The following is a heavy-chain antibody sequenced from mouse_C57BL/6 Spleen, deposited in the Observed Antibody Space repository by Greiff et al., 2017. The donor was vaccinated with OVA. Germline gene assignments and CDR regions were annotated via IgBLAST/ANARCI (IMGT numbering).Heavy chain of an antibody. Sequence: VQLQESGPGLVQPSQSLSITCTVSGFSLTSYGVHWVRQSPGKGLEWLGVIWSGGSTVYNAAFISRLSISKDNSKSKVFFKMNSLQADDTAIYDCARGGGITTVLDYWGQGTTLTVSS. CDR2: IWSGGST. CDR1: GFSLTSYG. D-gene: IGHD1-1*01. CDR3: ARGGGITTVLDY. J-gene: IGHJ2*01. V-gene: IGHV2-2*01.